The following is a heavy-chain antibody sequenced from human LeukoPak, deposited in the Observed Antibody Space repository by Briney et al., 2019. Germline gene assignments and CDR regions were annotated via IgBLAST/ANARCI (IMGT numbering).Heavy chain of an antibody. J-gene: IGHJ4*02. Sequence: GGSLRLSCAASGFTFTSYWMSWVRQAPGKGLVWVSRINTDGSSTSYADSVKGRFTISRDNAKNTLYLQMNSLRAEDTAVYYCTYGSGSLTPTFDYWGQGTLVTVSS. D-gene: IGHD3-10*01. V-gene: IGHV3-74*01. CDR3: TYGSGSLTPTFDY. CDR2: INTDGSST. CDR1: GFTFTSYW.